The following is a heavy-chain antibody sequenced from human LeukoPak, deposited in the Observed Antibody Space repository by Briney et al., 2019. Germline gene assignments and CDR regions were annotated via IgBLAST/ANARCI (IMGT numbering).Heavy chain of an antibody. Sequence: PGGSLRLSCAASGFTFSSYGMHWVRQAPGKGLEWVAVISYDGSNKYYADSVKGRFTISRDNSKNTLYLQMNSLRAEDTAVYYCAKDMFRYSSGDAFGIWGQGTMVTVSS. CDR2: ISYDGSNK. CDR1: GFTFSSYG. CDR3: AKDMFRYSSGDAFGI. J-gene: IGHJ3*02. V-gene: IGHV3-30*18. D-gene: IGHD6-19*01.